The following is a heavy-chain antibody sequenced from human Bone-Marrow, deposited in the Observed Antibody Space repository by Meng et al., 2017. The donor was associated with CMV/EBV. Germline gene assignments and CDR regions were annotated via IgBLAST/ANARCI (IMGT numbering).Heavy chain of an antibody. D-gene: IGHD3-22*01. CDR1: FSSYA. CDR3: AKDNKGHYYDSSGYSNAMDY. J-gene: IGHJ4*02. Sequence: FSSYAMSWVHQAPGKGLEWVSAISGSGGSTYYADSVKGRFTISRDISKNTLYLQMNSLRAEDTAVYYCAKDNKGHYYDSSGYSNAMDYWGQGTLVTVSS. CDR2: ISGSGGST. V-gene: IGHV3-23*01.